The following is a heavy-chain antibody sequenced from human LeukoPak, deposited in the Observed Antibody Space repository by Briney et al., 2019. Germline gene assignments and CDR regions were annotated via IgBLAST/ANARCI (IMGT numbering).Heavy chain of an antibody. D-gene: IGHD6-13*01. CDR2: IIPNLGTA. V-gene: IGHV1-69*08. Sequence: GASVKVSCKASGYTFTGYYMHWVRQAPGQGLEWMGRIIPNLGTANYAQSFQGRVTITADKSTSTAYMELSSLRSEDTAVYFCARWASIIYDSNWYAPLDYWGQGTLVTVSS. CDR1: GYTFTGYY. J-gene: IGHJ4*02. CDR3: ARWASIIYDSNWYAPLDY.